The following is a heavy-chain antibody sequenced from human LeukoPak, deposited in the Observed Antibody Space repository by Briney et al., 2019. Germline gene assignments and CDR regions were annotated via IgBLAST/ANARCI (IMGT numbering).Heavy chain of an antibody. CDR2: IYTSEST. CDR3: ARELWFGELFWFDP. Sequence: SETLSLTCTVSGGSISSYYWSWIRQPAGKGLEWIGRIYTSESTNYNPSLKSRVTMSVDTSKNQFSLKLSSVTAADTAVYYCARELWFGELFWFDPWGQGTLVTVSS. J-gene: IGHJ5*02. CDR1: GGSISSYY. V-gene: IGHV4-4*07. D-gene: IGHD3-10*01.